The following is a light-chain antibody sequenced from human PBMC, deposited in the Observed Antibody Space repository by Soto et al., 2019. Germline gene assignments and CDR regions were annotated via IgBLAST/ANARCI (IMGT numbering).Light chain of an antibody. CDR2: AAS. Sequence: DIQMTQSPSSLSAFVGDRVTITCRASQSISSFLNWYQQKPGKAPKLLIYAASSLQSGVPSRFSGSGSGTDFTLTISSLQPEDFATYYCQQSYSTPPTFDQGTRVEIK. CDR3: QQSYSTPPT. J-gene: IGKJ1*01. CDR1: QSISSF. V-gene: IGKV1-39*01.